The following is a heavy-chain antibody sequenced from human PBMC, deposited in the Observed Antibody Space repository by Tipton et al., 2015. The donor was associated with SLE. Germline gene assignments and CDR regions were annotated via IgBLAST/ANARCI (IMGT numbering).Heavy chain of an antibody. CDR3: ARVRELEYAFDI. CDR2: ISYDGSNK. V-gene: IGHV3-30*04. D-gene: IGHD1-26*01. J-gene: IGHJ3*02. Sequence: SLRLSCAASGFTFSSYAMHWVRQAPGKGLEWVAVISYDGSNKYYADSVKGRFTISRDNSKNTLYLQMNSLRAEDTAVYYCARVRELEYAFDIWGQGTMVTVSS. CDR1: GFTFSSYA.